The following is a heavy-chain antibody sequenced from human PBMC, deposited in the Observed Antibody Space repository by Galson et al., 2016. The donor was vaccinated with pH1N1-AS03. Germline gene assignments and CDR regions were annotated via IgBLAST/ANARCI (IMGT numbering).Heavy chain of an antibody. CDR3: ARKDLLNRWDLLRGPFDV. J-gene: IGHJ3*01. CDR1: GGSVSSNTW. CDR2: IHHRGTI. V-gene: IGHV4-4*02. D-gene: IGHD1-26*01. Sequence: ETLSLTCDVSGGSVSSNTWWSWVRQPPGKGLEWIGEIHHRGTINYNPSLKSRVIISIDKSKNHFSLNLSPVTAADTAVYYCARKDLLNRWDLLRGPFDVWGQGTMVTVSS.